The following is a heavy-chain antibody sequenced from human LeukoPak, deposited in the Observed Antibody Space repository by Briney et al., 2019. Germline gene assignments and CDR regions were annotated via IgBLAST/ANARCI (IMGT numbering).Heavy chain of an antibody. CDR1: GGSISSYY. CDR3: ASSYGGAIYH. J-gene: IGHJ4*02. Sequence: SETLSLTCTVSGGSISSYYWSWIRQPPGKGLEWIGYIYYSGSTNYNPSLWSRVSMSLETSKNQFSLKLSSVTAADTAVYYCASSYGGAIYHWGQGILVTVSS. D-gene: IGHD2/OR15-2a*01. V-gene: IGHV4-59*12. CDR2: IYYSGST.